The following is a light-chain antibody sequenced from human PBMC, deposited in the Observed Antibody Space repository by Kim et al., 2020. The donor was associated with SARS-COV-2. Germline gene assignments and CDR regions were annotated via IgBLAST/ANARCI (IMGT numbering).Light chain of an antibody. Sequence: EIVMTQSPATLSVSPGDRATLSCRASQSVASNLAWYRQTPGQPPRLLMYDVSVRATGVPARFSGRGSGTQFTLTITNLQSEDSAVYFCQQYNNWPPYTFGQGTKLEI. CDR3: QQYNNWPPYT. CDR2: DVS. V-gene: IGKV3-15*01. J-gene: IGKJ2*01. CDR1: QSVASN.